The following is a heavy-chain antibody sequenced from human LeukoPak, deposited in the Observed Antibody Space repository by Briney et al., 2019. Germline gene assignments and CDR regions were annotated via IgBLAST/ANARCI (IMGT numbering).Heavy chain of an antibody. D-gene: IGHD1-26*01. CDR3: ARHPLSFPLVGPTDADY. J-gene: IGHJ4*02. V-gene: IGHV5-51*01. Sequence: GESLKISCKASGYNFTNYWIGWVRQLPGKGLEWMGIIFPGDSDTRDNPSFQGQVSISADKSVNTAYLQWISLRASDTAMYYCARHPLSFPLVGPTDADYWGQGTLVTVSS. CDR2: IFPGDSDT. CDR1: GYNFTNYW.